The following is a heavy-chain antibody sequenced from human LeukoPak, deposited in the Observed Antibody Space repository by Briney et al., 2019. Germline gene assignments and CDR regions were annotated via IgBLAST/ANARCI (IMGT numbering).Heavy chain of an antibody. V-gene: IGHV3-30-3*01. CDR3: ARVDSSGWFYFDY. CDR2: ISYDGSNK. J-gene: IGHJ4*02. CDR1: GYTFTGYY. D-gene: IGHD6-19*01. Sequence: SCKASGYTFTGYYMHWVRQAPGKGLEWVAVISYDGSNKYYADSVKGRFTISRDNSKNTLYLQMNSLRAEDTAVYYCARVDSSGWFYFDYWGQGTLVTVSS.